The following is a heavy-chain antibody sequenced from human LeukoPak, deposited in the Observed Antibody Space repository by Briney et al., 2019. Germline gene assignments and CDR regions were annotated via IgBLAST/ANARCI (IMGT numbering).Heavy chain of an antibody. Sequence: ASVKVSCKASGYTFTGYYMHWVRQAPGQGLEWMGWINPNSGGTNYAQKFQGRVTMTRDTSISTAYMELSRLRSDDTAVYYCAREGSAAAGYYYYYYMDVWGKGTTVTVSS. J-gene: IGHJ6*03. CDR1: GYTFTGYY. CDR3: AREGSAAAGYYYYYYMDV. D-gene: IGHD6-13*01. V-gene: IGHV1-2*02. CDR2: INPNSGGT.